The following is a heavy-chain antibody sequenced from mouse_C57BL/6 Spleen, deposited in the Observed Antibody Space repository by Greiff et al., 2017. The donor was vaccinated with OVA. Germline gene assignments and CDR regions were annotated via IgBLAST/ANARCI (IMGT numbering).Heavy chain of an antibody. Sequence: QVQLQQPGAELVMPGASVKLSCKASGYTFTSYWMHWVKQRPGQGLEWIGEIDPSDSYTNYNQKFKDKATLTADNSSSTAYMQLSSLTYEDSAVYYCARSKDGYYGAMDYWGQGTSVTVSS. D-gene: IGHD2-3*01. J-gene: IGHJ4*01. CDR3: ARSKDGYYGAMDY. V-gene: IGHV1-69*01. CDR2: IDPSDSYT. CDR1: GYTFTSYW.